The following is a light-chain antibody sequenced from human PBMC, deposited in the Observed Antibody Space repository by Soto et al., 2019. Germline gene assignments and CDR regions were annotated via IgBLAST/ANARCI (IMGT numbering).Light chain of an antibody. CDR3: QQRSDWPRT. J-gene: IGKJ2*01. CDR2: DTS. V-gene: IGKV3-11*01. CDR1: QSVSSS. Sequence: EIVLTQSPATLSLSPGERATLSGRASQSVSSSLAWYQQKPGQAPGLLIYDTSKRATGIPARFSGSGSGTDFTLTISSLEPEDFAVYYCQQRSDWPRTFGQGTKLEVK.